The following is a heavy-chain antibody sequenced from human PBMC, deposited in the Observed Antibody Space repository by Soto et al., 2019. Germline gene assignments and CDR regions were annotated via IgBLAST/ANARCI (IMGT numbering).Heavy chain of an antibody. V-gene: IGHV3-30*03. D-gene: IGHD2-8*01. J-gene: IGHJ6*03. CDR2: ISYDGSNK. CDR3: ARGPARDIVLKRYYYYYMDV. CDR1: GFTFSSYG. Sequence: GGSLRLSCAASGFTFSSYGMHWVRQAPGKGLEWVAVISYDGSNKYYADSVKGRFTISRDNSKNTLYLQMNSLRAEDTAVYYCARGPARDIVLKRYYYYYMDVWGKGTTVTVSS.